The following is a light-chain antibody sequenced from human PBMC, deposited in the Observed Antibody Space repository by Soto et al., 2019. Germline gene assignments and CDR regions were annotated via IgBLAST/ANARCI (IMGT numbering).Light chain of an antibody. CDR2: DAS. J-gene: IGKJ2*01. CDR3: QQFDSLPYT. CDR1: QDINDR. Sequence: DIQMTQSASSLSASVGDRVTITCQASQDINDRLNWYQQKPGKAPKILISDASSLETGVPSRFSGDGSGTYFTLTINNLQPEDFATYHCQQFDSLPYTFGQGTSLEI. V-gene: IGKV1-33*01.